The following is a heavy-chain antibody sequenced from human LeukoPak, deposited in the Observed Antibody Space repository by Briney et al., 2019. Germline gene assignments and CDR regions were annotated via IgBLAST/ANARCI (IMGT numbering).Heavy chain of an antibody. CDR2: INTNTGNP. CDR1: GYTFTSYA. V-gene: IGHV7-4-1*01. J-gene: IGHJ6*04. Sequence: ASVKVSCKASGYTFTSYAMNWVRQAPGQGLEWMGWINTNTGNPTYAQGFTGRFVFSLDTSVSTAYLQICSLKAEDTAVYYCARQGTLYGDYYYYGMDVWGEGTTVTVSS. CDR3: ARQGTLYGDYYYYGMDV. D-gene: IGHD4-17*01.